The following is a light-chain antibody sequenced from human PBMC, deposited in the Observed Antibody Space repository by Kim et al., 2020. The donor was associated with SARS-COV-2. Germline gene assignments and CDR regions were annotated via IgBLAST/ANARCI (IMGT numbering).Light chain of an antibody. CDR3: HQYKDWLWT. CDR2: AAS. CDR1: ESVTAE. Sequence: VSRREGATRSCRYSESVTAEMAWYQQKPGQAPRLLIYAASARATGIPARFSGSGSGTHFTLTISNLQSEDFATYYCHQYKDWLWTFGRGTKVDIK. J-gene: IGKJ1*01. V-gene: IGKV3-15*01.